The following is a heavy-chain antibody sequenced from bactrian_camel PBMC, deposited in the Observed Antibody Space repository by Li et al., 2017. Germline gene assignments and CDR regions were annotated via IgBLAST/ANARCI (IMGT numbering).Heavy chain of an antibody. V-gene: IGHV3S57*01. J-gene: IGHJ4*01. Sequence: QVQLVESGGGSVQAGGSQRLSCAASGVSISSYCMGWFRQAPGKSREAVAGILGDGNTFYAASVKGRFTISKDNKRNTLFLQMDSLKPEDTAMYYCAARTPLRRGWWPQESAYDYWGQGTQVTVS. CDR3: AARTPLRRGWWPQESAYDY. CDR1: GVSISSYC. CDR2: ILGDGNT. D-gene: IGHD7*01.